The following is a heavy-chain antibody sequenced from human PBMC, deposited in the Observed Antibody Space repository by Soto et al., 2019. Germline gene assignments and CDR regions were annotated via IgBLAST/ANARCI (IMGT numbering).Heavy chain of an antibody. Sequence: GESLKISCKGSGYSFTSYWISWVRQMPGKGLEWMGRIDPSDSYTNYSPSFQGHVTISADKSISTAYLQWSSLKASDTAMYYCARHGIAARRNYYYYGMDVWGQGTTVPVSS. J-gene: IGHJ6*02. V-gene: IGHV5-10-1*01. CDR1: GYSFTSYW. D-gene: IGHD6-6*01. CDR3: ARHGIAARRNYYYYGMDV. CDR2: IDPSDSYT.